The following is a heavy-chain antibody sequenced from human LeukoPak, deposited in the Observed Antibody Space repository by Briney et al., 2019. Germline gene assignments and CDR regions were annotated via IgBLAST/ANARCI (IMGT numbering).Heavy chain of an antibody. D-gene: IGHD5-18*01. CDR2: ISFDGNDE. CDR1: GFTFTNHA. J-gene: IGHJ4*02. Sequence: PPGGSLRLSCVASGFTFTNHAMHWVRQALGKGLEWVAMISFDGNDENYADAAEGRFSISRDNGKNTLYLQMNSLRSEDTAVYYCARDWDGDTGLFDYWGQGTRVTVSS. CDR3: ARDWDGDTGLFDY. V-gene: IGHV3-30*04.